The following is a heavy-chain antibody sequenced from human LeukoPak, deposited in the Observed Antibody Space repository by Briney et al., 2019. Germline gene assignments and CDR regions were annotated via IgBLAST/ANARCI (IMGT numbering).Heavy chain of an antibody. J-gene: IGHJ3*02. D-gene: IGHD1-26*01. Sequence: GGSLRLSCAASGFTFSSYAMSWVRQATGKGLEWVSAISGSGGSTSHADSVKGRFTISRDNSKNTLYLQMNSLRAEDTAVYYCARDHLRLGATGASEIWGQGTMVTVSS. CDR1: GFTFSSYA. CDR3: ARDHLRLGATGASEI. V-gene: IGHV3-23*01. CDR2: ISGSGGST.